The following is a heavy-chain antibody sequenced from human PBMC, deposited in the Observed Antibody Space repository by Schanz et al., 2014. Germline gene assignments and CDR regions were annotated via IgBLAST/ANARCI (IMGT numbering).Heavy chain of an antibody. CDR3: AREATIITGGAFDV. CDR2: ISAFDDKT. D-gene: IGHD5-12*01. CDR1: GYTFTSYG. V-gene: IGHV1-18*01. J-gene: IGHJ3*01. Sequence: QGQLVQSGAEVKKPGASVKVSCKASGYTFTSYGITWVRQAPGQGPEWMGWISAFDDKTDYAQNFQGRLIMTTDTSTTTVDMELRGLRSDDTAVYYCAREATIITGGAFDVWGQGTMXTVSS.